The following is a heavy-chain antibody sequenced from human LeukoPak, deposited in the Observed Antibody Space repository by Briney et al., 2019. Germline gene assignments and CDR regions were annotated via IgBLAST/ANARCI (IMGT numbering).Heavy chain of an antibody. D-gene: IGHD5-24*01. CDR3: ATFSGVAAIGPDVDY. Sequence: SETLSLTCTVSGGSISSSSYYWGWIRQPPGKGLEWIGSIYYSGSTYYNPSLKSRVTISVDTSKNQFSLKLSSVTAADTAVYYCATFSGVAAIGPDVDYWGQGTLVTVSS. V-gene: IGHV4-39*07. J-gene: IGHJ4*02. CDR2: IYYSGST. CDR1: GGSISSSSYY.